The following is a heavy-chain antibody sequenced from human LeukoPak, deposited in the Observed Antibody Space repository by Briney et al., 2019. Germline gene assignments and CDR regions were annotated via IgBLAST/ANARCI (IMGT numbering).Heavy chain of an antibody. J-gene: IGHJ5*02. CDR2: TYYRSKWYN. V-gene: IGHV6-1*01. CDR3: ARGGYCSSTSCYIEGDNWFDP. Sequence: SQTLSLTCAISGDSVSSNSAAWNWIRQSPSRGLEWLGRTYYRSKWYNDYAVSVKSRITINPDTSKNQFSLQLNSVTPEDTAVYYCARGGYCSSTSCYIEGDNWFDPWGQGTLVTVSS. D-gene: IGHD2-2*02. CDR1: GDSVSSNSAA.